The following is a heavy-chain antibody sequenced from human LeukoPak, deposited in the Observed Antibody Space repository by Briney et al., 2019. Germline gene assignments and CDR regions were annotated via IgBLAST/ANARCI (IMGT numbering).Heavy chain of an antibody. V-gene: IGHV1-46*01. CDR3: ARPLGSSGSDFDY. CDR2: INPSGGST. Sequence: ASVKVSCKASGGTFSSYAISWVRQAPGQGLEWMGIINPSGGSTSYAQKFQGRVTMTRDMSTSTVYMELSSLRSEDTAVYYCARPLGSSGSDFDYWGQGTLVTVSS. J-gene: IGHJ4*02. CDR1: GGTFSSYA. D-gene: IGHD3-22*01.